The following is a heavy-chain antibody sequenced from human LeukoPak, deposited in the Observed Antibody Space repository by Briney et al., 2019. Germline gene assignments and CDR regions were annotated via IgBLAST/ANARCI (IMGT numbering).Heavy chain of an antibody. CDR3: ARVLSASFSNYYGMDV. D-gene: IGHD1-26*01. CDR2: IYYSGST. Sequence: SETLSLTCTVSGGSISSHYWSWIRQPPGKGLEWIGYIYYSGSTNYNPSLKSRVTISVDTSKNQFSLKLSSVTAADTAVCYCARVLSASFSNYYGMDVWGQGTTVTVSS. V-gene: IGHV4-59*11. CDR1: GGSISSHY. J-gene: IGHJ6*02.